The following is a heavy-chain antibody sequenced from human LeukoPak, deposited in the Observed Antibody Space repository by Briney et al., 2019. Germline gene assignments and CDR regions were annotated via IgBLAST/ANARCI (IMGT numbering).Heavy chain of an antibody. Sequence: PGGSLRLSCAASGFTFSTYAMSWVRQAPGKGLEWVSTISVSGASTYYADSVKGRFTISRDNSKNTLYLQMNSLRAEDTAVYYCAKSPSESRXTVFGHTLNFYVDVWGKGTTVTVSS. CDR2: ISVSGAST. CDR3: AKSPSESRXTVFGHTLNFYVDV. CDR1: GFTFSTYA. V-gene: IGHV3-23*01. D-gene: IGHD3-3*01. J-gene: IGHJ6*03.